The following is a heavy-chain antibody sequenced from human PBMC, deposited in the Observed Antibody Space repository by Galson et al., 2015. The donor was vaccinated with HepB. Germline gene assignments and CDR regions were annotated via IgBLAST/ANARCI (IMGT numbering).Heavy chain of an antibody. D-gene: IGHD6-6*01. J-gene: IGHJ6*02. CDR2: IWYDGSNK. CDR3: ARDYSSSDEYYYYYGMDV. Sequence: SLRLSCAASGFTFSRYWMSWVRQAPGKGLEWVTVIWYDGSNKYYADSVKGRFTISRDNSKNTLYLQMNSLRAEDTAVYYCARDYSSSDEYYYYYGMDVWGQGTTVTVSS. V-gene: IGHV3-33*08. CDR1: GFTFSRYW.